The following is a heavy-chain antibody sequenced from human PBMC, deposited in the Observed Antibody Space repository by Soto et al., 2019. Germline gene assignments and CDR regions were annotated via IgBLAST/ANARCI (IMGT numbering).Heavy chain of an antibody. CDR2: ISGYNGNT. CDR3: AREIPTTVTSFAFDM. CDR1: GYTFTSYG. J-gene: IGHJ3*02. D-gene: IGHD4-17*01. V-gene: IGHV1-18*01. Sequence: QAQLVQSGGEVKKPGASVKVSCKASGYTFTSYGVTWVRQAPGQGLEWMGWISGYNGNTNYAQKFQGRVTMITDTSTNTGYMELRSLRSDDTAVYYCAREIPTTVTSFAFDMWGQGTMVTVSS.